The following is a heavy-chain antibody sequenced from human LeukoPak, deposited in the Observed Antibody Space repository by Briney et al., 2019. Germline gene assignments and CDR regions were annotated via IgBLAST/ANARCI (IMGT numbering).Heavy chain of an antibody. CDR2: ISYDGSNK. D-gene: IGHD3-10*01. CDR1: GFTFSSYA. CDR3: ARDRVAFGI. Sequence: GGSLRLSCAASGFTFSSYAMHWVRQAPGKGLEWVAVISYDGSNKYYADSVKGRFTISRDNSKNTLYLQMNSLRAEDTAVYYCARDRVAFGIWGQGTMVTVSS. J-gene: IGHJ3*02. V-gene: IGHV3-30-3*01.